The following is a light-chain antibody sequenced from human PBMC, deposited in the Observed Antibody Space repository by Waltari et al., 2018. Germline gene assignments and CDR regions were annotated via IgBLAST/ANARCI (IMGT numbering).Light chain of an antibody. CDR2: DVT. V-gene: IGLV2-14*03. J-gene: IGLJ2*01. Sequence: QSALTQPASVSGSPGQSITISCSGIGSGVGASDFVSWFQLHHGKAPQVIIYDVTNRPAGVSDRFSASKSADTASLTISGLQPEDEGDYYCSSQTLDGVVLFGGGTKLTVL. CDR3: SSQTLDGVVL. CDR1: GSGVGASDF.